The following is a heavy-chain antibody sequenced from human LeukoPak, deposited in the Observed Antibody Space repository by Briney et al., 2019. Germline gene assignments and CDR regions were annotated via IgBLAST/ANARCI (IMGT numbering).Heavy chain of an antibody. Sequence: GGSLRLSCAASGFTFNNYAMNWVRQAPGKGLEWVSEISSIGVSTFYADSAKGRFTISRDNSKNTLYLQMNSLRAEDTAVYYCAKEIGTSTVTTVDSWGQGTLVTVSS. CDR3: AKEIGTSTVTTVDS. V-gene: IGHV3-23*01. CDR2: ISSIGVST. J-gene: IGHJ4*02. D-gene: IGHD4-17*01. CDR1: GFTFNNYA.